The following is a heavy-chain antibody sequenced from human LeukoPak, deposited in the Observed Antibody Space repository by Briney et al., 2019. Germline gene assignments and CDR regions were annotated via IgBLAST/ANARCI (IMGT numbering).Heavy chain of an antibody. CDR1: GFTFSSYS. J-gene: IGHJ4*02. Sequence: GGSLRLSCAASGFTFSSYSMNWVRQAPGKGLEWVSSISSSSSYIYYADSVKGRFTISRDNAKNSLYLQMNSLRAEDTAVYYCATQGAVAGGFDYWGQGTLVTVSS. CDR3: ATQGAVAGGFDY. V-gene: IGHV3-21*01. D-gene: IGHD6-19*01. CDR2: ISSSSSYI.